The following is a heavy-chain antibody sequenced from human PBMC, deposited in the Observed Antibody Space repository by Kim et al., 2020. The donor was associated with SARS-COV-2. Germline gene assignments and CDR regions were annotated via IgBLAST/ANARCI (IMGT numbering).Heavy chain of an antibody. V-gene: IGHV3-23*01. Sequence: YADSVKGRFTISRDNSKNTLYLQMTSLRGEDTAVYYCAKCSSSYGNDAFDIWGQGTMVTVSS. D-gene: IGHD3-22*01. J-gene: IGHJ3*02. CDR3: AKCSSSYGNDAFDI.